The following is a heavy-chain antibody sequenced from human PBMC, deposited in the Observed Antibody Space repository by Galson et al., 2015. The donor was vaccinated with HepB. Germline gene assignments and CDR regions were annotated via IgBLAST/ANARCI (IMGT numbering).Heavy chain of an antibody. J-gene: IGHJ3*02. D-gene: IGHD1-1*01. V-gene: IGHV1-58*02. Sequence: SVKVSCKASGFTFSRSSMQWVRQARGQRLEWMGWIVVGSGNTNYAQKFQERVTINRDMSTNTAYMELSSMRSEDTAVYYCAADTTGNDAFDIWGQGTMVSVSS. CDR2: IVVGSGNT. CDR1: GFTFSRSS. CDR3: AADTTGNDAFDI.